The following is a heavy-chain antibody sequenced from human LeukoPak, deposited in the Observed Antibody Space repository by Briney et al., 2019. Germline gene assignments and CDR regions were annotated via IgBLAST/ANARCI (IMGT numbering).Heavy chain of an antibody. J-gene: IGHJ4*02. Sequence: ASVKVSCKASGYTFTGYYMHWVRQAPGQGLEWMGWINPNSGGTNYAQKFQGRVTMTRDTSISTAYMELSRLRSDDTAVYYCARAPQPHIAVAGEYDYWGQGTLVTVSS. CDR1: GYTFTGYY. V-gene: IGHV1-2*02. CDR2: INPNSGGT. CDR3: ARAPQPHIAVAGEYDY. D-gene: IGHD6-19*01.